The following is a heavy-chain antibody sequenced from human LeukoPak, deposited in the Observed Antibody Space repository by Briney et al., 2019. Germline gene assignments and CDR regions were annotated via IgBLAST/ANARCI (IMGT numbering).Heavy chain of an antibody. V-gene: IGHV3-7*05. Sequence: GPLRLSCAGSGFTFSSYWMSWVRQAPGKGLEWVANIKQDGSEKYYLDSVKGRFTISRDNAKNSLYLQMNSLRAEDTALYYCATSGLVRGGDDYWGQGTLVTVSS. CDR2: IKQDGSEK. CDR1: GFTFSSYW. CDR3: ATSGLVRGGDDY. J-gene: IGHJ4*02. D-gene: IGHD3-10*01.